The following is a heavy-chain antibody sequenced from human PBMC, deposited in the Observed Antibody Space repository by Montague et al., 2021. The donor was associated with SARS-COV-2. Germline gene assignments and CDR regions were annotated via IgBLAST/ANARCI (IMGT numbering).Heavy chain of an antibody. CDR3: ARTTTRMLYPENAFDI. V-gene: IGHV6-1*01. J-gene: IGHJ3*02. CDR1: GDSVSSNTAT. CDR2: TYYRSKWYH. D-gene: IGHD2-15*01. Sequence: CAISGDSVSSNTATWNWIRQSPSRGLEWLGGTYYRSKWYHDYAISLKGRITINPDTSKNQFSLQLSSVAPEDTAVFYCARTTTRMLYPENAFDIWGQGTMVTVSS.